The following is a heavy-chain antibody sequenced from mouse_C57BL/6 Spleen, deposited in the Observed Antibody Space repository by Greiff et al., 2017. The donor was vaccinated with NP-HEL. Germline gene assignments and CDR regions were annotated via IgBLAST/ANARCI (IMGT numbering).Heavy chain of an antibody. CDR2: IYPGDGDT. J-gene: IGHJ2*01. CDR3: AGTWEGVDY. Sequence: VQLQQSGPELVKPGASVKISCKASGYAFSSSWMNWVKQRPGKGLEWIGRIYPGDGDTNYNGKFKGKATLTADKSSSTAYMQLSSLTSEDSAVYFCAGTWEGVDYWGQGTTLTVSS. V-gene: IGHV1-82*01. CDR1: GYAFSSSW. D-gene: IGHD4-1*01.